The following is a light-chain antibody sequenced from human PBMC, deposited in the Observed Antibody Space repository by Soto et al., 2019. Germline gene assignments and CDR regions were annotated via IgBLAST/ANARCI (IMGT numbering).Light chain of an antibody. CDR1: SSDVGAYNY. Sequence: QSVLTQPASVSGSPGQSITISCTGTSSDVGAYNYVSWFQQHPGKAPKLMIYDVSNRPSGVSNRFSGSKSGNTASLTISGLQAADEADYYCSSDTSSSTWVFGGGTQLTVL. V-gene: IGLV2-14*03. CDR3: SSDTSSSTWV. J-gene: IGLJ3*02. CDR2: DVS.